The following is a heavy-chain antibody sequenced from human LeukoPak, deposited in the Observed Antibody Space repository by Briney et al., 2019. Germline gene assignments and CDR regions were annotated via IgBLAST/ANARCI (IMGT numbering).Heavy chain of an antibody. V-gene: IGHV3-23*01. Sequence: GGSLRLSCAASGFTFSSYAMSWVRQAPGKGLEWVSAISGSGGSTYYADSVKGRFTISRDNSKNTLYLQMNSLRAEDTAVYYCAAEGRPTVVTFRKGAVDLWGQGTMVTVSS. D-gene: IGHD4-23*01. J-gene: IGHJ3*01. CDR3: AAEGRPTVVTFRKGAVDL. CDR1: GFTFSSYA. CDR2: ISGSGGST.